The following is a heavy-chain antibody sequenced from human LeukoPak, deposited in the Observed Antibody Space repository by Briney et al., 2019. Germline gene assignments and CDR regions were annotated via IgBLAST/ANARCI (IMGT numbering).Heavy chain of an antibody. CDR2: IIPIIGTA. D-gene: IGHD6-19*01. J-gene: IGHJ3*02. CDR3: ASQGPSDSSGWYGGAFDI. V-gene: IGHV1-69*01. Sequence: SSVKVSCKASGGTFTSYAISWVRQAPGQGLEWVGGIIPIIGTANYAQKFQGRVTITADESTSTAYMELSTLRSEDTGVYYGASQGPSDSSGWYGGAFDIWGQGTMVTVSS. CDR1: GGTFTSYA.